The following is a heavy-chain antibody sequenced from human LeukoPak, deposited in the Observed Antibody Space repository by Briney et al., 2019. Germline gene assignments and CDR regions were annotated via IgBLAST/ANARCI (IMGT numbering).Heavy chain of an antibody. CDR1: GFTFSSCA. D-gene: IGHD1-14*01. CDR3: AKPAKTDYADY. J-gene: IGHJ4*02. CDR2: ISYDGSNK. Sequence: GRSLRLSCVASGFTFSSCAIHWVRQAPGKGLEWVAVISYDGSNKYYADSVKGRFTISRDNSKNTLYLQMNSLRAEDTALYYCAKPAKTDYADYWGQGTLVTVSS. V-gene: IGHV3-30*04.